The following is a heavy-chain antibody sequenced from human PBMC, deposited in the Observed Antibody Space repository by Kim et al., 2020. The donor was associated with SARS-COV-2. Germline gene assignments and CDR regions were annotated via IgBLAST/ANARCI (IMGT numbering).Heavy chain of an antibody. D-gene: IGHD1-26*01. CDR3: ARHESLLGDGGILDY. CDR1: GYTFANHW. CDR2: IDPSDSYT. V-gene: IGHV5-10-1*01. Sequence: GESLKISCKGSGYTFANHWITWVPQKPGKGLQWVGRIDPSDSYTNYSPSFQGQVTISADKSINTAYLQWSSLEASDTAMYYCARHESLLGDGGILDYWGQGVLVTVSS. J-gene: IGHJ4*02.